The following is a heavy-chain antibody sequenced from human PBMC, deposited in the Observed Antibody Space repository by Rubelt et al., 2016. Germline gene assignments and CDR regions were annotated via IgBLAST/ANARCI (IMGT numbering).Heavy chain of an antibody. Sequence: QVQLVQSGAEVKKPGASVKVSCKASGYTFTSYGISWVRQAPGQGLEWMGWISAYNGNTNYAQTLQGRVTMTTDTSTSTAYMELRSLRSDETAVYYCARVMITFGGVIEVGWFDPWGQGTLVTVSS. CDR1: GYTFTSYG. J-gene: IGHJ5*02. CDR2: ISAYNGNT. V-gene: IGHV1-18*01. CDR3: ARVMITFGGVIEVGWFDP. D-gene: IGHD3-16*02.